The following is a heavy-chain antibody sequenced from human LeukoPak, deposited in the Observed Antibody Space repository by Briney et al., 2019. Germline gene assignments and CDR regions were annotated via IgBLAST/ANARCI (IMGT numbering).Heavy chain of an antibody. CDR1: GYTFTGYY. Sequence: GASVKVSCKASGYTFTGYYMHWVRQAPGQGLEWMGWINPNSGGTNYAQKFQGRVTMTRNTSISTAYMELSSLRSEDTAVYYCARGFGAYYDILTGYSHWGQGTLVTVSS. CDR2: INPNSGGT. D-gene: IGHD3-9*01. CDR3: ARGFGAYYDILTGYSH. V-gene: IGHV1-2*02. J-gene: IGHJ4*02.